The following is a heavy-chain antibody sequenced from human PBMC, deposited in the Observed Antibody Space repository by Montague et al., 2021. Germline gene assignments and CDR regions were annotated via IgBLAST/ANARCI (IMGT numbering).Heavy chain of an antibody. CDR3: ARGRQKRFDP. J-gene: IGHJ5*02. CDR2: TYYRSKWYN. CDR1: GDNVSSNDAT. V-gene: IGHV6-1*01. Sequence: CAISGDNVSSNDATWNWIRQSPSRGLEWLGRTYYRSKWYNEYAISVKSRITVNPDTSKNQFSLLLNSVTPEDTAVYYCARGRQKRFDPWGQGTLVTVSS.